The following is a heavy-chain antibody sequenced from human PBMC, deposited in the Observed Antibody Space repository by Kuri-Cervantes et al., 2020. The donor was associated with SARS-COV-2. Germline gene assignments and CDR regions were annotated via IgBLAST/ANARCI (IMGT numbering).Heavy chain of an antibody. CDR2: IYYSGST. D-gene: IGHD6-19*01. V-gene: IGHV4-59*08. J-gene: IGHJ4*02. Sequence: ESLKISCAVSGYSISSGYYWSWIRQPPGKGLEWIGYIYYSGSTNYNPSLKSRVTISVDTSKNQFSLKLSSVTAADTAVYYCARHPHAVAGPIDYWGQGTLVTVSS. CDR3: ARHPHAVAGPIDY. CDR1: GYSISSGYY.